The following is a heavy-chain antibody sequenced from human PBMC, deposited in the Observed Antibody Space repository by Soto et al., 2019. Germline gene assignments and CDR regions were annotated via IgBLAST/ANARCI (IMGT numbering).Heavy chain of an antibody. CDR1: GFTFSSYW. V-gene: IGHV3-74*01. D-gene: IGHD2-2*03. CDR3: ARARGYCSSTSCYGYYFDY. J-gene: IGHJ4*02. Sequence: GGSLRLSCAASGFTFSSYWMHWVRQAPGKGLVWVSRINSDGSSTSYADSVKGRFTISRDNAKNTLYLQMNSLRAEDTAVYYCARARGYCSSTSCYGYYFDYWGQGTLVTVSS. CDR2: INSDGSST.